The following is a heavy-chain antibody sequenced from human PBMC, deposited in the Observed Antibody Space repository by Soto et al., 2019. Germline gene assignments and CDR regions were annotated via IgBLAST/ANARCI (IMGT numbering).Heavy chain of an antibody. Sequence: QIALQESGPTVVKPTQTLTLTGTFSGFSLTTTGGGVGWIRHAPGKALEWLAMVYWNDERRYSPSLKSRLTLIQDTSKNQVVPSITYMDPVDTATYFCAHYDSSGYLSHLDSWGQGTLVTVSS. CDR3: AHYDSSGYLSHLDS. CDR1: GFSLTTTGGG. D-gene: IGHD3-22*01. J-gene: IGHJ4*02. V-gene: IGHV2-5*01. CDR2: VYWNDER.